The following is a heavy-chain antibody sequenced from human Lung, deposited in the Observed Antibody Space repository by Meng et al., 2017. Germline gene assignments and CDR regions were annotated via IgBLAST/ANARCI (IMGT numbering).Heavy chain of an antibody. V-gene: IGHV4-34*01. D-gene: IGHD4-11*01. J-gene: IGHJ4*02. CDR1: GGSSSDSS. Sequence: QVPQQQWGPRLSQPSETLSLTCVAAGGSSSDSSCSWFRQPPGKVLEWIGEINHSGSTNYTPSLESRATISVDTSQNNLSLKLSSVTAADSAVYYCARGPTTMAHDFDYWGQGTLVTVSS. CDR2: INHSGST. CDR3: ARGPTTMAHDFDY.